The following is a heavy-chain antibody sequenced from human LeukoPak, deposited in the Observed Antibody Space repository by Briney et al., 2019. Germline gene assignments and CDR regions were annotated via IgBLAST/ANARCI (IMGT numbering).Heavy chain of an antibody. D-gene: IGHD6-19*01. CDR2: IKSDGSST. Sequence: PGGSLRLSCAASGFTFSSYWMHWVRQAPGKGLVWVSRIKSDGSSTSYADSVKGRFTISRDNTKNSLYLQVNSLRAEDTAVYYCARISAEAFDIWGQGTMVTVSS. CDR1: GFTFSSYW. CDR3: ARISAEAFDI. V-gene: IGHV3-74*01. J-gene: IGHJ3*02.